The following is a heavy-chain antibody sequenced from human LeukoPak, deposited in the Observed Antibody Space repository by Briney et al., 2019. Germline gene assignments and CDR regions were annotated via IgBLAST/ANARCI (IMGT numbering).Heavy chain of an antibody. CDR2: ISSSSSYI. J-gene: IGHJ4*02. D-gene: IGHD3-22*01. CDR3: ARDGSYYDSSGYYYSPLDY. CDR1: GFTVSSNY. V-gene: IGHV3-21*01. Sequence: GGSLRLSCAASGFTVSSNYMSWVRQAPGKGLEWVSSISSSSSYIYYADSVKGRFTISRDNARNSLYLQMNSLRAEDTAVYYCARDGSYYDSSGYYYSPLDYWGQGTLVTVSS.